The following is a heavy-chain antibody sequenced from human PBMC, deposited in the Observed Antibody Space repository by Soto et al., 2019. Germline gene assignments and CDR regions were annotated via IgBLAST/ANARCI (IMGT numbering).Heavy chain of an antibody. CDR3: ASPRDYCVTTSNCFIAFDI. Sequence: AQLVESGGSLVKPGGSLRLSCAASGFSFGDYIMNWVRQAPGRGLELVASISHSGSYIFYADSVKGRFTISRDNSRDSLYLQMNSLRVDDTAIYYCASPRDYCVTTSNCFIAFDIWGQGTRVTVSS. J-gene: IGHJ3*02. CDR1: GFSFGDYI. D-gene: IGHD3-22*01. CDR2: ISHSGSYI. V-gene: IGHV3-21*01.